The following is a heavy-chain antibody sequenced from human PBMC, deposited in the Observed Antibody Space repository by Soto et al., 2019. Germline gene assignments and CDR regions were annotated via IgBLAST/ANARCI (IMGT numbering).Heavy chain of an antibody. CDR3: AHSSNLYHSGSGSYRGFFDP. CDR1: GFSLSTSGVG. D-gene: IGHD3-10*01. V-gene: IGHV2-5*02. J-gene: IGHJ5*02. CDR2: IYWDDDK. Sequence: QITLKESGPTLVKPTQTLTLTCTFSGFSLSTSGVGVGWIRQPPGKALEWLALIYWDDDKRYSPSLKSRLTITKDTSKNQVVLTMTNMDPVDTATYYCAHSSNLYHSGSGSYRGFFDPWGQGTLVTVSS.